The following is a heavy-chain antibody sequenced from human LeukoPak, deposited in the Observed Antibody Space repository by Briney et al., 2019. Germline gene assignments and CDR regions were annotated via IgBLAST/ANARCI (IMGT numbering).Heavy chain of an antibody. CDR3: ARAWAAFGNFDY. J-gene: IGHJ4*02. Sequence: GGSLRLSCAASGFTFSSYAMHWVRQAPGKGLEWVAVISYDGSNKYYTDSVKGRFTISRDNSKNTLYLQMNSLRAEDTAVYYCARAWAAFGNFDYWGQGTLVTVSS. CDR1: GFTFSSYA. CDR2: ISYDGSNK. D-gene: IGHD3-10*01. V-gene: IGHV3-30*04.